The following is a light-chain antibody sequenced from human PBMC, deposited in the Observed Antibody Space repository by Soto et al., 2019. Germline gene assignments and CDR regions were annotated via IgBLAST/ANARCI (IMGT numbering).Light chain of an antibody. J-gene: IGKJ4*01. CDR3: QQHAHWPLT. Sequence: DIKLSQSPTTLSVSPGERATLSCRASHSVSKNLAWYQQKPGQAPGLLIYEASTRDTGIPARFSGSGSGTDFTLTISSLEPEDFAAYYCQQHAHWPLTFGGGTKVDIK. V-gene: IGKV3-11*01. CDR1: HSVSKN. CDR2: EAS.